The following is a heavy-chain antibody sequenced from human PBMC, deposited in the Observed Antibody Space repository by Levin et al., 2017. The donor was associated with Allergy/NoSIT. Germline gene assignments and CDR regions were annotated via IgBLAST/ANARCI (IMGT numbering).Heavy chain of an antibody. CDR1: GFTFTTYA. J-gene: IGHJ5*02. CDR2: ISYDGSKK. V-gene: IGHV3-30-3*01. D-gene: IGHD6-19*01. CDR3: ARDVRSQWLAQGRNNWFDP. Sequence: GESLKISCAASGFTFTTYAMHWVRQAPGKGLEWVALISYDGSKKYYADSVKGRFTISRDNSKNTLYLQMNSLRGEDTAVYYCARDVRSQWLAQGRNNWFDPWGQGTLVTVSS.